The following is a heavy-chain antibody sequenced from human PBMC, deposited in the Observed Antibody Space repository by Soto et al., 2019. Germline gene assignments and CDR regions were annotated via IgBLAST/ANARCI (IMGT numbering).Heavy chain of an antibody. CDR1: GYTFTSYG. CDR3: ARDPPYDYVWGSYRSDY. Sequence: ASVKVSCKASGYTFTSYGISWVRQAPGQGLEWMGWISAYNGNTNYAQKLQGRVTMTTDTSTSTAYMELRSLRSDDTAVYYCARDPPYDYVWGSYRSDYWGQGTLVTSPQ. CDR2: ISAYNGNT. D-gene: IGHD3-16*02. J-gene: IGHJ4*02. V-gene: IGHV1-18*01.